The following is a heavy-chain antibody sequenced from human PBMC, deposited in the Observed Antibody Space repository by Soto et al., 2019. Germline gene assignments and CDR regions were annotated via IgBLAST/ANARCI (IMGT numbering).Heavy chain of an antibody. Sequence: QVQLVQSGAEVKKPVSSVKVSCQASGGTFSSYTISWVRPAPGQGLEWMGRIITILGIANYAQKFQGRVTITADKSTSTAYMELSSLRSEDTAVYYCARLTYYDSSGYYFDYWGQGTLVTVSS. J-gene: IGHJ4*02. CDR1: GGTFSSYT. CDR3: ARLTYYDSSGYYFDY. CDR2: IITILGIA. D-gene: IGHD3-22*01. V-gene: IGHV1-69*02.